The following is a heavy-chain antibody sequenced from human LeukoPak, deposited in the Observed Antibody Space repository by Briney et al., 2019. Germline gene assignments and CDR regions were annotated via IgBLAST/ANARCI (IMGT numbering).Heavy chain of an antibody. Sequence: ASVKVSCKASGYTFRSYGISWVRQAPGQGLEWMGWISPYSGSTNYPQKFQGRVTVTTDTSTSTAYMELRSLRSDDTAVYFCARALRESSSSWFSDFWGQGTLVTVSS. CDR2: ISPYSGST. CDR3: ARALRESSSSWFSDF. D-gene: IGHD6-13*01. V-gene: IGHV1-18*01. J-gene: IGHJ4*02. CDR1: GYTFRSYG.